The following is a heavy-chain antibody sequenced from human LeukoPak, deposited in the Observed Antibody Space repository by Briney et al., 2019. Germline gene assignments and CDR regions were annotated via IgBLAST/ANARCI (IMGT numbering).Heavy chain of an antibody. D-gene: IGHD3-22*01. CDR1: GGTFSSYA. Sequence: ASVKVSCKASGGTFSSYAISWVRQAPGQGLEWMGRIIPILGIANYAQKFQGRVTITADKSTSTAYMELSSLRSEDTAVYYCARDSYYYDSSGYSTFGYWGQGTLVTVSS. V-gene: IGHV1-69*04. J-gene: IGHJ4*02. CDR2: IIPILGIA. CDR3: ARDSYYYDSSGYSTFGY.